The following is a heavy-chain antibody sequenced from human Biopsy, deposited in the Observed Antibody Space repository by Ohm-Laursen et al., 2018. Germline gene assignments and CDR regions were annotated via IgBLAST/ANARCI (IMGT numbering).Heavy chain of an antibody. D-gene: IGHD7-27*01. CDR2: IYYTGHT. Sequence: SDTLSLTCTASGGSIKSYYWNWIRQSPGKGLEWIGFIYYTGHTNYNPSLKSRATISVDTSMNQFSLKVISVTAADTAVYYCARLTGDPSYWGQGILVTVSS. CDR1: GGSIKSYY. V-gene: IGHV4-59*07. J-gene: IGHJ4*02. CDR3: ARLTGDPSY.